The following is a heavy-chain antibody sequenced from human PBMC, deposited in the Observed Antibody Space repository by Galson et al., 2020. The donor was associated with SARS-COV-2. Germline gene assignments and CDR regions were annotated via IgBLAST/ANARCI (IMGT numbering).Heavy chain of an antibody. V-gene: IGHV1-24*01. D-gene: IGHD6-19*01. CDR1: GYRLSDFS. CDR2: YDPEDGEP. CDR3: ATLGPTVADYFFDY. J-gene: IGHJ4*02. Sequence: ASVKVSCKVSGYRLSDFSMHWVRLSPGKGFEWMGGYDPEDGEPVYAQKFQGRLTLTRDTSRVTAYMQLSNLRSEDTAVYFCATLGPTVADYFFDYWGQGTLLTVSS.